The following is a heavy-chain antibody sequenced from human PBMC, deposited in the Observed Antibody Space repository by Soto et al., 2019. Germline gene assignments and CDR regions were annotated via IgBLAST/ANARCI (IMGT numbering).Heavy chain of an antibody. D-gene: IGHD3-3*01. Sequence: SETLSLTCAVYGGSFSGYYWSWIRQPPGKGLEWIGEINHSGSTNYNPSLKSRVTISVDTSKNQFSLKLSSVTAADTAVYYCARGDVLRFLEWFPSRYYYYGMDVWGQGTTVTVSS. J-gene: IGHJ6*02. CDR1: GGSFSGYY. V-gene: IGHV4-34*01. CDR3: ARGDVLRFLEWFPSRYYYYGMDV. CDR2: INHSGST.